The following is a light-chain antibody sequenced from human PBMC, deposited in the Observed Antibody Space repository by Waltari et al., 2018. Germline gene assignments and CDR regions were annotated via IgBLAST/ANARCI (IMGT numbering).Light chain of an antibody. CDR2: WAC. Sequence: DIVMTQSPDSLAVSLGERATINCKSSQSVLYSSNNKNYLAWYQQKPGQPPKLLIYWACIRESGVPDRFSGSGSETDFTLTISSLQAEDVAVYYCQQSYSPHRTFGQGTRVEIK. CDR1: QSVLYSSNNKNY. CDR3: QQSYSPHRT. V-gene: IGKV4-1*01. J-gene: IGKJ1*01.